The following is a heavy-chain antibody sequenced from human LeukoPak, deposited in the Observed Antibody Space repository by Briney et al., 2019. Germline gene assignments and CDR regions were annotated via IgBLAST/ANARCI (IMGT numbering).Heavy chain of an antibody. CDR1: GCTFSSYA. V-gene: IGHV1-69*05. D-gene: IGHD6-13*01. CDR3: ARVSIAAAGTLDY. CDR2: IIPIFGTA. J-gene: IGHJ4*02. Sequence: GASVKVSCKASGCTFSSYAISWVRQAPGQGLVWMGGIIPIFGTANYAQKFQGRVTITTDESTSTAYMELSSLRSEDTAVYYCARVSIAAAGTLDYWGQGTLVTVSS.